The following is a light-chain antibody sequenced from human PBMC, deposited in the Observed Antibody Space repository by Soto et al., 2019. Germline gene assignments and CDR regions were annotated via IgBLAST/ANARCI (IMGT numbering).Light chain of an antibody. V-gene: IGLV2-14*03. CDR3: SSYTASSTYV. Sequence: VLTQPASVSGSPGQSITISCTGTSSDVGGYNYVSWYQHHPGKAPKLMIFDVSNRPSGVSNRFSGSKSGNTASLTISGLQAEDEADYYCSSYTASSTYVFGTGTKLTVL. CDR2: DVS. J-gene: IGLJ1*01. CDR1: SSDVGGYNY.